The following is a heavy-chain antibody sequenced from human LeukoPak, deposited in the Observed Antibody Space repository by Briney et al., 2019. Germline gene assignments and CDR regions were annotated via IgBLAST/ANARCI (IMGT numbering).Heavy chain of an antibody. D-gene: IGHD3-3*01. V-gene: IGHV3-23*01. Sequence: GGSLRLSCAASRFIFSDYAMSWVRQAPGERLEWVSTIEGDNSGTHYADAVKGRFTISRDNSKGTLYLQMNGLKAEDTAVYYCAKDAFSYNGVYDSFDIWGQGTMVTVSS. CDR2: IEGDNSGT. CDR1: RFIFSDYA. J-gene: IGHJ3*02. CDR3: AKDAFSYNGVYDSFDI.